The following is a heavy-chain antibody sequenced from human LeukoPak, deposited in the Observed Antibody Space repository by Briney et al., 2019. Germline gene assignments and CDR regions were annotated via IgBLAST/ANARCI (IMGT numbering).Heavy chain of an antibody. CDR2: INPDGSEK. Sequence: GGSLRLSCAASGFSISIHWVTWVRQAPGKGLEWVAHINPDGSEKSYADSVNGRFTISRDNADNSVTLQMNSLRDEDTGVFYCGRGHYGLDVWGQGTTVTVSS. J-gene: IGHJ6*02. V-gene: IGHV3-7*01. CDR1: GFSISIHW. CDR3: GRGHYGLDV.